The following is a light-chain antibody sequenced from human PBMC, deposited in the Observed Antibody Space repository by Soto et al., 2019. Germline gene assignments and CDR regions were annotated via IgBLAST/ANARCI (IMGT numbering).Light chain of an antibody. CDR2: DAS. Sequence: ENVLTQSPATLSLSPGERATLSCRASQSVSSNVAWYQQKPGQAHRLLIYDASNRATGIPARFRGSGSGTDFTLTISSLQPEDFAVYYCHQRDNWPPTFGGGTKVDIK. J-gene: IGKJ4*01. CDR1: QSVSSN. V-gene: IGKV3-11*01. CDR3: HQRDNWPPT.